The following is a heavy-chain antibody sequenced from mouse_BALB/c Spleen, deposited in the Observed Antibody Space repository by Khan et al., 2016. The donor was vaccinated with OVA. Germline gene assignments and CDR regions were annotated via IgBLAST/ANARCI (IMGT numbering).Heavy chain of an antibody. CDR2: IWAGGST. V-gene: IGHV2-9*02. J-gene: IGHJ2*01. CDR3: ARLEDI. Sequence: VQLQESGPGLVAPSQCLSITCTVSGFSLTSYGVHWVRQPPGKGLEWLGVIWAGGSTTYNSALMSRLSIIKDNTKIKSFLKMNSLQTYDTAMYYYARLEDIWGQGTTLTVSS. D-gene: IGHD1-3*01. CDR1: GFSLTSYG.